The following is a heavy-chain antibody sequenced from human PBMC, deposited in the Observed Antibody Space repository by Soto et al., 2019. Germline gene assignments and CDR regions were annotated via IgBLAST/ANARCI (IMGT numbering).Heavy chain of an antibody. CDR1: GGSIGSGRYY. CDR2: IYYSGST. CDR3: ARQVEELPDYFDY. D-gene: IGHD1-7*01. Sequence: SETLSLTCAVSGGSIGSGRYYWTWIRQHPGKGLEWIGYIYYSGSTYYNPSLKSRVTISVDTSKNQFSLKLSSVTAADTAVYYCARQVEELPDYFDYWGQGTLVTASS. V-gene: IGHV4-31*11. J-gene: IGHJ4*02.